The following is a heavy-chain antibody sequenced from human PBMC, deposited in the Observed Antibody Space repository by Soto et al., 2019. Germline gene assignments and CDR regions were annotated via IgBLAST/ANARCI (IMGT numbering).Heavy chain of an antibody. CDR2: INHSGST. Sequence: SETMSDTCGVGGGSCGRCYWRWIRQPPGKGLEWIGEINHSGSTNYNPSLKSRVTISVDTSKNQFSLKLSSVTAADTAVYYCARGPKQWLVRWGQGTLVTVSS. CDR3: ARGPKQWLVR. V-gene: IGHV4-34*01. J-gene: IGHJ4*02. D-gene: IGHD6-19*01. CDR1: GGSCGRCY.